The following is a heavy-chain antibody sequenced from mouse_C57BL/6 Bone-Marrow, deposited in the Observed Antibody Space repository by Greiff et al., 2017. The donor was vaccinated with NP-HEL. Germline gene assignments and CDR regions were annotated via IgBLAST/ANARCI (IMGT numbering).Heavy chain of an antibody. CDR1: GFTFSSYA. J-gene: IGHJ2*01. CDR2: ISDGGSYT. CDR3: ARDGY. V-gene: IGHV5-4*01. Sequence: EVKLVESGGGLVKPGGSLKLSCAASGFTFSSYAMSWVRQTPEKRLEWVATISDGGSYTYYPDNVKGRFTISRDNAKNNLYLQMSHLKSEDTAMYYCARDGYWGQGTTLTVSS.